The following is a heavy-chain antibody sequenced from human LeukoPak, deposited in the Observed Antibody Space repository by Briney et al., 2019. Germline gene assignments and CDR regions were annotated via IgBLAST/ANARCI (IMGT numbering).Heavy chain of an antibody. CDR2: LYYSGRT. CDR1: GGSISSSSYY. D-gene: IGHD3-3*01. J-gene: IGHJ4*02. CDR3: AGRTIFGVGRTGYAYY. V-gene: IGHV4-39*01. Sequence: SETLSLTCTVSGGSISSSSYYWGWIRQPPGKGLEWFGSLYYSGRTYYNPSLKSRVTISVDTSKNQFSLKLSSVTAADTAVYYCAGRTIFGVGRTGYAYYWGQGALVTVSS.